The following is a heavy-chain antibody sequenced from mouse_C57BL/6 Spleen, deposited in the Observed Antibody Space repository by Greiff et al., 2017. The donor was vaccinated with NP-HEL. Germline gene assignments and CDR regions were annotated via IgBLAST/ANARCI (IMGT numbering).Heavy chain of an antibody. V-gene: IGHV1-52*01. CDR3: AREGIYYYGSSEYYYAMDY. J-gene: IGHJ4*01. CDR1: GYTFTSYW. D-gene: IGHD1-1*01. CDR2: IDPSDSET. Sequence: QVQLQQPGAELVRPGSSVKLSCKASGYTFTSYWMHWVKQRPIQGLEWIGNIDPSDSETHYNQKFKDKATLTVDTSSSTAYMELHSLTSEDSAVYFCAREGIYYYGSSEYYYAMDYWGQGTSVTVSS.